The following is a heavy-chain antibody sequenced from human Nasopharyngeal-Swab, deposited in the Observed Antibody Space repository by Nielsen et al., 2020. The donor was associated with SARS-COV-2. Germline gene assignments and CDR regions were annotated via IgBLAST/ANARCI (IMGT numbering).Heavy chain of an antibody. V-gene: IGHV3-73*01. CDR3: TTDYYFDY. CDR2: IGDKAHNYAT. CDR1: GFTFSNYA. J-gene: IGHJ4*02. Sequence: GGSLRLSCAASGFTFSNYAMSWVRQASGKGLEWVGRIGDKAHNYATTYAASVKGRFTISRDDSKNTAFLQMDSLNTEDTALYYCTTDYYFDYWGQGTLVTVSS. D-gene: IGHD4/OR15-4a*01.